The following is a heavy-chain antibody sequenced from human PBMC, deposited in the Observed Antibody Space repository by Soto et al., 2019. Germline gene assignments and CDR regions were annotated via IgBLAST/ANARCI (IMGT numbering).Heavy chain of an antibody. J-gene: IGHJ4*02. CDR2: ISGSGGST. D-gene: IGHD3-22*01. CDR1: GFTFSSYA. V-gene: IGHV3-23*01. Sequence: EVQLLESGGGLVQPGGSLRLSCAASGFTFSSYAMSWVRQAPGKGLEWVSAISGSGGSTYYADSVKGRFTISRDNSKNTLYLQMNSLRAEETAVYYCAKDRKIVVVIVSVDYWCQGTLVTVSS. CDR3: AKDRKIVVVIVSVDY.